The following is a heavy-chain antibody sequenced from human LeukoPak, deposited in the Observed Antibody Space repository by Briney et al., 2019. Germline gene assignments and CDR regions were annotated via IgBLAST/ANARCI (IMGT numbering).Heavy chain of an antibody. J-gene: IGHJ2*01. CDR3: ARTTPDYDFWSGYPPTYWYFDL. D-gene: IGHD3-3*01. CDR1: GYTFTSYD. CDR2: MNPNSGNT. Sequence: GASVKVSCKASGYTFTSYDINWVRQATGQGLEWMGWMNPNSGNTGYAQKFQGRVTITRNTSISTAYMELSSLRSEDTAVYYCARTTPDYDFWSGYPPTYWYFDLWGRGTLVTVSS. V-gene: IGHV1-8*03.